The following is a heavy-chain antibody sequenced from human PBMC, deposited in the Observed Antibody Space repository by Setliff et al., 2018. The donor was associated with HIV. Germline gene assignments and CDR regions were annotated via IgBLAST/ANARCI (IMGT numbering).Heavy chain of an antibody. CDR2: TSHSGKT. J-gene: IGHJ4*02. CDR1: GGPLSGHY. V-gene: IGHV4-34*01. Sequence: SETLSLTCAVYGGPLSGHYWSWIRQPPGQGLEWIGETSHSGKTNYNPCLKSRVTISVDTSKNPFSLKLTSVTAADTAVYYCVTSSSWSSRLNFWGPGMLVTVSS. D-gene: IGHD2-2*01. CDR3: VTSSSWSSRLNF.